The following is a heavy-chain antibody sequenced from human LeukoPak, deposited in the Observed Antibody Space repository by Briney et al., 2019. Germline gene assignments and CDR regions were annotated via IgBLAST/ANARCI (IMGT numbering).Heavy chain of an antibody. D-gene: IGHD3-9*01. V-gene: IGHV3-9*01. CDR2: ISWNSGSI. CDR3: ARNGTDILTGYYSGDFDY. CDR1: GFTFDDYA. Sequence: GGSLRLSCAASGFTFDDYAMHWVRQAPGKGLEWVSGISWNSGSIGYADSVKGRFTISRDNAKNSLYLQMNSLRAEDTAVYYCARNGTDILTGYYSGDFDYWGQGTLVTVSS. J-gene: IGHJ4*02.